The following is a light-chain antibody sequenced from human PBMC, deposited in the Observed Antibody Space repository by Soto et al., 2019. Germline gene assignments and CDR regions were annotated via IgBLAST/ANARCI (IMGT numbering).Light chain of an antibody. CDR2: DNN. CDR1: SSNIGNNY. J-gene: IGLJ2*01. CDR3: GTWDSSLSAGGV. Sequence: QSALTQPPSVSAAPGQTVTISCSGSSSNIGNNYVSWYQQLPGTAPKLLIYDNNKRPSGIPDRFSGSKSGTSATLGITGLQTGDEADYYCGTWDSSLSAGGVFGGGTKLTVL. V-gene: IGLV1-51*01.